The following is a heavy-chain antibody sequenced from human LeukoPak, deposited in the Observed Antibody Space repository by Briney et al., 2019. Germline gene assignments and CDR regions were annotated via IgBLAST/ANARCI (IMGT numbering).Heavy chain of an antibody. CDR1: GVSITPYY. CDR2: IYYTGTT. J-gene: IGHJ6*02. V-gene: IGHV4-59*01. D-gene: IGHD6-13*01. CDR3: ARSSSTNEAGHYYGMDV. Sequence: SETLSLTCTVSGVSITPYYWSWIRQPPGKELEWIGYIYYTGTTNFNPSLKSRVTMSVDTSKNQFSLRLSSVTAADTAVYYCARSSSTNEAGHYYGMDVWGQRTTVTVSS.